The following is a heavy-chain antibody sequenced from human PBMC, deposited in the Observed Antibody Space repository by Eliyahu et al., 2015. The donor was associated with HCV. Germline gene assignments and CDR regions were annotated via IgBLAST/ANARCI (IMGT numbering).Heavy chain of an antibody. CDR2: ISASNGNT. CDR3: ARGQWEDGILLGYCSGGGGRCDGFDY. D-gene: IGHD2-15*01. Sequence: QVQLVQSGGEVKKPGASVKVSCKASGYSFSSHAIIWMRXAPGQGLEWMGLISASNGNTNYAQNFQGRVTMTTDTSTSTAYMELRSLKSDDTAVYYCARGQWEDGILLGYCSGGGGRCDGFDYWGQGTLVTVSS. CDR1: GYSFSSHA. J-gene: IGHJ4*02. V-gene: IGHV1-18*01.